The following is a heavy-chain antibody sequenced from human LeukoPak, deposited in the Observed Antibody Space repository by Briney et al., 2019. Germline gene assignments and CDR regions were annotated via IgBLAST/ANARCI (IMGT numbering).Heavy chain of an antibody. CDR2: ISSSGSTI. CDR3: AELGITTIGGV. CDR1: GFTFSSYE. V-gene: IGHV3-48*03. Sequence: GGSLRLSCAASGFTFSSYEMNWVRQAPGEGLEWVSYISSSGSTIYYADSVQGRFTISRDNAKNSLYLQMNSPRAEDTAVYYCAELGITTIGGVWGKGTTVTISS. D-gene: IGHD3-10*01. J-gene: IGHJ6*04.